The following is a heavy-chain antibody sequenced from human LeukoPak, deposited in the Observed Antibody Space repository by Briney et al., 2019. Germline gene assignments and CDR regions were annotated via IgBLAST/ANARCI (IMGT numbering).Heavy chain of an antibody. D-gene: IGHD1-1*01. V-gene: IGHV3-7*01. Sequence: PGGSLRLSCAASGFTFSGSWMSWVRQAPAKGLEGVADIKEDGSAKYYVDSVTGRFTISKDNAKNSLFLQMNSLRAEDTAVYYCPRDAEGGTYRYWGQGTLVTVSS. CDR3: PRDAEGGTYRY. J-gene: IGHJ4*02. CDR1: GFTFSGSW. CDR2: IKEDGSAK.